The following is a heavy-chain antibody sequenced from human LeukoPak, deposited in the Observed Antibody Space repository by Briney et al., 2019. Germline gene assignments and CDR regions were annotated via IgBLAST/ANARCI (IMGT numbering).Heavy chain of an antibody. J-gene: IGHJ4*02. CDR1: GDSVSSNSAG. CDR3: ARDLGSVAGNFDY. CDR2: TYYRSKWYN. V-gene: IGHV6-1*01. Sequence: SQTLSLTCAISGDSVSSNSAGWNWIRQSPSRGLEWLGRTYYRSKWYNDYAVYVKSRITINPDTSKNQFSLQLNSVTPEDTAVYYCARDLGSVAGNFDYWGQGTLVTVSS. D-gene: IGHD6-19*01.